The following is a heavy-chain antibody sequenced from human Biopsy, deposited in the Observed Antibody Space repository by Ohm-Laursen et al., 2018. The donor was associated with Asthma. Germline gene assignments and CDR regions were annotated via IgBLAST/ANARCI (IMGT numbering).Heavy chain of an antibody. Sequence: SETLSLTCTVSGGSISSYYWSWIRQPPGKGLEWIGYIYYSGSTNSNPSLKSRVTISVDTSKNQFSLTLSSVTAADTAVYYCARRAAPGIVVPPVGGGMDVGGQGTTVTVS. D-gene: IGHD2-2*01. CDR3: ARRAAPGIVVPPVGGGMDV. J-gene: IGHJ6*02. CDR1: GGSISSYY. CDR2: IYYSGST. V-gene: IGHV4-59*01.